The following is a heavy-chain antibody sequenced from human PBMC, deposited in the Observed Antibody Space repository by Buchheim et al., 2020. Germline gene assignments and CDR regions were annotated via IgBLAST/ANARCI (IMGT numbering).Heavy chain of an antibody. Sequence: QVQLQQWGAGLLKPSETLSLTCAVSGGSFSGYYWSWIRQPPGKGLEWIGEINHSGSTNYNPSLKSRVTISVDTSKNQFSLKLSSVTAADTAVYYCARRRVIAASPGPRWGQGTL. J-gene: IGHJ4*02. CDR1: GGSFSGYY. CDR2: INHSGST. CDR3: ARRRVIAASPGPR. V-gene: IGHV4-34*01. D-gene: IGHD6-6*01.